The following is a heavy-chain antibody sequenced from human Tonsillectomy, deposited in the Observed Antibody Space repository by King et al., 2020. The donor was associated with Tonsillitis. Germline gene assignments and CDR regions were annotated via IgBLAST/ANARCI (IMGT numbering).Heavy chain of an antibody. V-gene: IGHV1-69*01. CDR3: AREQSGALSGYEVYYYGMDV. CDR1: GGTFSSYA. D-gene: IGHD5-12*01. Sequence: QLVQSGAEVKKPGSSVKVSCKASGGTFSSYAISWVRQAPGQGLEWMGGIIPVLGRADYAQKFQGRVTITADEFTSTAYMELSSLRSEDTALYYCAREQSGALSGYEVYYYGMDVWGQGTTVTVTS. J-gene: IGHJ6*02. CDR2: IIPVLGRA.